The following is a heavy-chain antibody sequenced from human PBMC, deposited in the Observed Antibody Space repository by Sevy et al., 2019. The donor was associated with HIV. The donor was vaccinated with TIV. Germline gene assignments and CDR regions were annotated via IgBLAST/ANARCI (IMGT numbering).Heavy chain of an antibody. CDR3: XXXXXXYEPDX. Sequence: GGSLRLSCAASGFTFSSYAMHWVRQAPGKGLEWVAVISYDGSNKYYADSVKGRFTISRDNSKNTLYLQMNSLRAEDXXXXXXXXXXXXYEPDXXXQGTLVTVSS. D-gene: IGHD5-12*01. CDR1: GFTFSSYA. J-gene: IGHJ4*02. CDR2: ISYDGSNK. V-gene: IGHV3-30-3*01.